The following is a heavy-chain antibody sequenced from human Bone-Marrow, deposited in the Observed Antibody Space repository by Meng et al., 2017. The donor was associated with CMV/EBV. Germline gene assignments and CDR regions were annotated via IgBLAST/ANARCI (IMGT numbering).Heavy chain of an antibody. CDR1: GGSFRGYY. D-gene: IGHD3-16*02. CDR3: ASDYVWGSYRPGVPMDV. CDR2: INHSGST. J-gene: IGHJ6*02. V-gene: IGHV4-34*01. Sequence: SETLSLTCAVYGGSFRGYYWSWIRQPPGKGLEWIGEINHSGSTNYYPSLKSRVTIAVDTSKNQFSLKLSSVTAADTAVYYCASDYVWGSYRPGVPMDVWGQGTTVTVSS.